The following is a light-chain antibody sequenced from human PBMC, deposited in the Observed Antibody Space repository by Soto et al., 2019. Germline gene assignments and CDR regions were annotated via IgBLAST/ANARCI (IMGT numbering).Light chain of an antibody. Sequence: DIQMTQSPSTLSASVGDRVTITCRASQSISSWLAWYQQKPGKAPKLLIYKASSLDSGVPSRFSGSGSGTEFTLTISSLQPDDVATYYCQQYNSFSRTFGQGTKVDIK. CDR1: QSISSW. V-gene: IGKV1-5*03. CDR3: QQYNSFSRT. J-gene: IGKJ2*01. CDR2: KAS.